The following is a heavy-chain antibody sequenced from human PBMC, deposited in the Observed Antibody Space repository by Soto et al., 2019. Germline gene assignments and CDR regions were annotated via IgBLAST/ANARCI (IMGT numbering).Heavy chain of an antibody. CDR2: VKSKIEGGAT. V-gene: IGHV3-15*01. CDR3: ATYRVLDYFDY. Sequence: GGSLRLSCAASGFTFSSYAMSWVRQAPGKGLEWVARVKSKIEGGATDYAAPVKGRFTISRDDSKNTLYLQMDSLKTEDTAVYYCATYRVLDYFDYWGQGTLVTVSS. CDR1: GFTFSSYA. J-gene: IGHJ4*02. D-gene: IGHD4-4*01.